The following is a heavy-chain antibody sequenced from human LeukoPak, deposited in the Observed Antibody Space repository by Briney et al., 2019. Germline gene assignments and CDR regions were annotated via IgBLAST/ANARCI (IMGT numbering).Heavy chain of an antibody. CDR2: IYYSGST. D-gene: IGHD6-19*01. V-gene: IGHV4-61*05. J-gene: IGHJ5*02. CDR1: GGSISSRSYY. Sequence: PSETLSLTCTVSGGSISSRSYYWGWIRQPPGKGLEWIGYIYYSGSTNYNPSLKSRVTISVDTSKNQFSLKLSSVTAADTAVYYCARSYSSGSFRFDPWGQGTLVTVSS. CDR3: ARSYSSGSFRFDP.